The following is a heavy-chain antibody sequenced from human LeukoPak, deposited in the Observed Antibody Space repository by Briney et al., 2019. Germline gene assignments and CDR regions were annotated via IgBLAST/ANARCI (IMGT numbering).Heavy chain of an antibody. CDR2: ISYDGSNK. Sequence: GGSLRLSCAASGFTFSSYAMHWVRQAPGKGLEWVAVISYDGSNKYYADSVKGRFTISRDNSKNTLYLQMNSLRAEDTAVYYCAKDWRLIAARLFDYWGQGTLVTVSS. V-gene: IGHV3-30-3*01. CDR1: GFTFSSYA. J-gene: IGHJ4*02. CDR3: AKDWRLIAARLFDY. D-gene: IGHD6-6*01.